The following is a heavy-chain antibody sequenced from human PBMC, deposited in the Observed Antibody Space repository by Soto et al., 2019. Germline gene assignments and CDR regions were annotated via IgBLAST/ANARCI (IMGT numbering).Heavy chain of an antibody. CDR1: GFTFSNYG. J-gene: IGHJ6*02. D-gene: IGHD2-8*01. Sequence: ASVKVSCKASGFTFSNYGLNWVRQAPGQGLEWMGWVSANNGHTNYAQNLQGRVSMTTDTSTSTAYMELRGLTFDDTAVYYCASDIESVTAKTFFYYYAMDVWGQGTTVTVSS. CDR2: VSANNGHT. CDR3: ASDIESVTAKTFFYYYAMDV. V-gene: IGHV1-18*01.